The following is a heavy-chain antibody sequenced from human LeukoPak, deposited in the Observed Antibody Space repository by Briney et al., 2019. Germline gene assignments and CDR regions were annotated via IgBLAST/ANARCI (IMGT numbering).Heavy chain of an antibody. CDR2: IIPIFGTA. CDR3: ARDDLETEYYFDY. Sequence: SVKVSCKASGGTFSSYAISWVRHAPGQRLEWMGRIIPIFGTANYAQKFQGRVTITTDESTSTAYMELSSLRSEDTAVYYCARDDLETEYYFDYWGQGTLVTVSS. V-gene: IGHV1-69*05. D-gene: IGHD3-3*01. J-gene: IGHJ4*02. CDR1: GGTFSSYA.